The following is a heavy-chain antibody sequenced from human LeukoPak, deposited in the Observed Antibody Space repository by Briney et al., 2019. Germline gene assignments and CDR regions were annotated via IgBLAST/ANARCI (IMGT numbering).Heavy chain of an antibody. D-gene: IGHD5-12*01. CDR2: ISGSGGST. J-gene: IGHJ6*02. V-gene: IGHV3-23*01. CDR3: AKDTDSDIVATILFRYYYYYGMDV. CDR1: GFTFSSYA. Sequence: PGGSLRLSCAASGFTFSSYAMSWVRQAPGKGLEWVSAISGSGGSTYYADSVKGRFTISRDNSKNTLYLQMNSLRAEDTAVYYCAKDTDSDIVATILFRYYYYYGMDVWGQGTTVTVSS.